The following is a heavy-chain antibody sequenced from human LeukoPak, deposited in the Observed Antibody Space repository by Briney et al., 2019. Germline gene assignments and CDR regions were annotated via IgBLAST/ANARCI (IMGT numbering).Heavy chain of an antibody. CDR3: AVTYYDFWSGLSFDY. J-gene: IGHJ4*02. V-gene: IGHV1-69*13. D-gene: IGHD3-3*01. CDR2: IIPIFGTA. CDR1: GGTFSSYA. Sequence: SVKVSCKASGGTFSSYAISWVRQAPGQGLEWMGGIIPIFGTANYAQKFQGRVTITADESTSTAYLELSSLRSEDTAVHYCAVTYYDFWSGLSFDYWGQGTLVTVSS.